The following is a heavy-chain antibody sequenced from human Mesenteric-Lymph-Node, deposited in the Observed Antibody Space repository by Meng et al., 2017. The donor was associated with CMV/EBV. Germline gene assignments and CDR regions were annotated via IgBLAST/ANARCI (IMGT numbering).Heavy chain of an antibody. V-gene: IGHV3-23*01. J-gene: IGHJ4*02. CDR1: IYA. Sequence: IYAMSWVRRPPGKGLEWVSAISGSGGSTYYADSVTGRFTISRDNSKNTLYLQMNSLRAEDTAVYYCAKVIRAGITIFGVVIIDHFDYWGQGTLVTVSS. D-gene: IGHD3-3*01. CDR2: ISGSGGST. CDR3: AKVIRAGITIFGVVIIDHFDY.